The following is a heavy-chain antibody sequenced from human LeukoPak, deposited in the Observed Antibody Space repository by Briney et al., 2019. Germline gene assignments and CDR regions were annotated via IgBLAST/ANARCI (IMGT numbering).Heavy chain of an antibody. D-gene: IGHD5-18*01. Sequence: GGSLRLSCAASGFTFGSYWMQWVRQTPEKGLVWVAHINNDGSNTIYADSVKGRFTTSRDNAKNTLYLQMNILRTEDTAVYYCAKSRGYSLNTNFDYWGQGTLVTVSS. CDR1: GFTFGSYW. J-gene: IGHJ4*02. CDR2: INNDGSNT. V-gene: IGHV3-74*01. CDR3: AKSRGYSLNTNFDY.